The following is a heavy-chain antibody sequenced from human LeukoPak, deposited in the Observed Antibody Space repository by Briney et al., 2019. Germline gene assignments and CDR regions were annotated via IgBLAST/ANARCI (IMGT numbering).Heavy chain of an antibody. V-gene: IGHV3-30-3*01. J-gene: IGHJ3*02. D-gene: IGHD2-8*01. CDR3: ARDHYWLEYCTDGLCRDTFDI. CDR1: GFTFSSYA. CDR2: ISFDGTNA. Sequence: PGGSLRLSCAASGFTFSSYAMHWVRQASGKGLEWVAVISFDGTNAYYADSVRGRFTISRDNSKDTVYLQVNSLRAEDTAAYYCARDHYWLEYCTDGLCRDTFDIWGQGTMVTVSS.